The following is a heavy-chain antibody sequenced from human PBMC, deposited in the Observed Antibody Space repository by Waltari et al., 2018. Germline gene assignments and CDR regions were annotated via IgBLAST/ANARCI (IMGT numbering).Heavy chain of an antibody. V-gene: IGHV1-69*08. J-gene: IGHJ6*02. D-gene: IGHD2-15*01. CDR1: GGTFSSYA. CDR3: ARGSDCSGGSCYGMDV. Sequence: QVQLVQSGAEVKKPGSSVKVSCKASGGTFSSYAISWVRQAPGQGLEWMGRHIPIFGTANYAQKCQGRVTITADKSTSTAYMELSSLRSEDTAVYYCARGSDCSGGSCYGMDVWGQGTTVTVSS. CDR2: HIPIFGTA.